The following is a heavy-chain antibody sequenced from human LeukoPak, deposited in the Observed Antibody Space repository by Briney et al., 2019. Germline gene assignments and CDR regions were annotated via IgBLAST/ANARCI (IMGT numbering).Heavy chain of an antibody. CDR3: ARVHEGGDYGEGYYFDY. D-gene: IGHD4-17*01. CDR1: GFTFSSYS. Sequence: GGSLRLSCAASGFTFSSYSMNWVRQAPGKGLEWVSSISSSSSYIYYADSVKGRFTISRDNAKNSLYLQMNSLRAEDTAVYYCARVHEGGDYGEGYYFDYWGQGTLVTVSS. CDR2: ISSSSSYI. J-gene: IGHJ4*02. V-gene: IGHV3-21*01.